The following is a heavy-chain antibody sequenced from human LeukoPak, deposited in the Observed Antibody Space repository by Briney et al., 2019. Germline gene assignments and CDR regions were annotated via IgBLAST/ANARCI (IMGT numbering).Heavy chain of an antibody. CDR2: IRSKAYGGTT. J-gene: IGHJ4*02. CDR1: GFTFGDCA. CDR3: TRRGGWYSDY. D-gene: IGHD6-19*01. V-gene: IGHV3-49*04. Sequence: PGRSLRLSCTASGFTFGDCAMSWVRQAPGKGLEWVGFIRSKAYGGTTEYAASVKGRFTISRDDSKSIAYVQMNSLKIEDTAVYYCTRRGGWYSDYWGQGNLVTVSS.